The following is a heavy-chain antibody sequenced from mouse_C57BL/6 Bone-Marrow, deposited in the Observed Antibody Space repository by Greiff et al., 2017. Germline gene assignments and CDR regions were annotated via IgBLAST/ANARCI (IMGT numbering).Heavy chain of an antibody. D-gene: IGHD4-1*01. J-gene: IGHJ3*01. CDR2: IWSGGST. CDR1: GFSLTSYG. CDR3: ARNQGNNWAWFAY. Sequence: QVQLQQSGPGLVQPSQSLSITCTVSGFSLTSYGVHWVRQSPGKGLEWLGVIWSGGSTDDNAAFISRLSISKDNSKSQVFFKMNSLQADDTAIYYCARNQGNNWAWFAYWGQGTLVTVSA. V-gene: IGHV2-2*01.